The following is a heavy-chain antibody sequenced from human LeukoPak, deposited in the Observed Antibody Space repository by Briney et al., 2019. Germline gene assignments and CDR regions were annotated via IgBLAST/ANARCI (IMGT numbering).Heavy chain of an antibody. CDR3: ARDSSYPDY. CDR1: GASISAYH. CDR2: IYSSGRT. V-gene: IGHV4-4*07. Sequence: SETLSLTCSVSGASISAYHWSWIRQPAGKGLEWIGRIYSSGRTNYIPSLKSRLTMSVDTSKNQFSLKLNSVTAADTAVYYCARDSSYPDYWGQGTLVTVSS. J-gene: IGHJ4*02. D-gene: IGHD5-18*01.